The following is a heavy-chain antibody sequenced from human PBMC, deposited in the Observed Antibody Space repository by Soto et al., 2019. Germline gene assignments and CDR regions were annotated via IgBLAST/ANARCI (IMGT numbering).Heavy chain of an antibody. Sequence: PSETLSLTCTVSGGSISSYYWSWIRQPPGKGLEWIGYISYSGSTNYNPSLKSRVTISVDTSKNQFSLKLSSVTAADTAVYYCVRGGIAGHWFDPWGQGILVTVSS. J-gene: IGHJ5*02. CDR3: VRGGIAGHWFDP. CDR2: ISYSGST. V-gene: IGHV4-59*01. D-gene: IGHD2-21*01. CDR1: GGSISSYY.